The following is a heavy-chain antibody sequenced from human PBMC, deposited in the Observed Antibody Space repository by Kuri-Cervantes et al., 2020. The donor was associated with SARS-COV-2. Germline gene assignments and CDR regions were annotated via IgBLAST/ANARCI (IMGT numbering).Heavy chain of an antibody. CDR3: ANGYGDNHRSPFNY. J-gene: IGHJ4*02. Sequence: GGSLRLSCAASGFTFSSCAMSWVRQAPGKGLEWDSAISGSGGSTYYADPVKGRFTISRDNSKNTLYLQMNSLRAEDTAVYYCANGYGDNHRSPFNYWGQGTLVTVSS. D-gene: IGHD4-17*01. V-gene: IGHV3-23*01. CDR1: GFTFSSCA. CDR2: ISGSGGST.